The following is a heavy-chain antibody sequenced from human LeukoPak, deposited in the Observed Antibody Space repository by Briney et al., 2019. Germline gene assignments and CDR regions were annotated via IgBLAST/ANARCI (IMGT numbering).Heavy chain of an antibody. CDR2: ISPYNGHT. D-gene: IGHD6-19*01. J-gene: IGHJ3*02. V-gene: IGHV1-18*01. Sequence: ASVKVSCKASGYTFSVYGISWVRQAPGQGLEWMGWISPYNGHTNYVQKLQGRVTMTTDKFTSTAYMELSSLRSEDTAVYYCASGGEEQWLVNFSAFDIWGQGTMVTVSS. CDR3: ASGGEEQWLVNFSAFDI. CDR1: GYTFSVYG.